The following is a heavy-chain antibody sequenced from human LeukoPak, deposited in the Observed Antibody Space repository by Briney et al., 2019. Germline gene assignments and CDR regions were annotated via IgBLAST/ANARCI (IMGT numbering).Heavy chain of an antibody. CDR1: GGSISSYY. Sequence: SETLSLTCTVSGGSISSYYWSWVRQPAGKGLEWIGRIYYSGSTNYNPSLKTRVTISIDTSKNQFSLKLSSVTAADTAVYYCARGLRQYYYDSSGYRNWYFDLWGRGTLVTVSS. CDR2: IYYSGST. J-gene: IGHJ2*01. D-gene: IGHD3-22*01. V-gene: IGHV4-4*07. CDR3: ARGLRQYYYDSSGYRNWYFDL.